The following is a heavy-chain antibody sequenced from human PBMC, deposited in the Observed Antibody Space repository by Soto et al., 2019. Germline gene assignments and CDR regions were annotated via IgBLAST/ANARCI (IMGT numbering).Heavy chain of an antibody. CDR3: AKHDYYDSSGYYPFDF. Sequence: PGGSLRLSCAASGFTFSSYAMSWVRQAPGKGLEWVSAISGSGGSTYYADSVKGRFTISRDNSKNTLYLQMNSLRAEDTAVYYCAKHDYYDSSGYYPFDFWGQGTLVTVSS. D-gene: IGHD3-22*01. CDR2: ISGSGGST. CDR1: GFTFSSYA. V-gene: IGHV3-23*01. J-gene: IGHJ4*02.